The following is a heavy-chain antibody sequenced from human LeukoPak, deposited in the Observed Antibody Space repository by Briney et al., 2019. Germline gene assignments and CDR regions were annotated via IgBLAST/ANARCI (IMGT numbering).Heavy chain of an antibody. CDR1: GFTFSSYG. Sequence: GRSLRLSCAASGFTFSSYGMHWVRQAPGKGLEWVAVIWYDGSNKYYADSVKGRFTISRDNSKNTLYLQMNSLRAEDTAVYYCARVSSRDDYIWGSYLDYWGQGTLVTDSS. D-gene: IGHD3-16*02. V-gene: IGHV3-33*01. CDR2: IWYDGSNK. J-gene: IGHJ4*02. CDR3: ARVSSRDDYIWGSYLDY.